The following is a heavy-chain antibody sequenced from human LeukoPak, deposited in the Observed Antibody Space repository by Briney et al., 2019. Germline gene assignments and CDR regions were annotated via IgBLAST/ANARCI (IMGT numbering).Heavy chain of an antibody. CDR1: GFTFSAYA. D-gene: IGHD1-26*01. Sequence: GSLRLSCEASGFTFSAYAMTWVRQPPGQGLEWIGEISLTGRTNYNPSLNGRVTMSLDESRNQLSLNLTSVTAADTAIYYCSRESGAFCPFGYWGQGTLVIVPP. J-gene: IGHJ4*02. CDR3: SRESGAFCPFGY. V-gene: IGHV4-4*02. CDR2: ISLTGRT.